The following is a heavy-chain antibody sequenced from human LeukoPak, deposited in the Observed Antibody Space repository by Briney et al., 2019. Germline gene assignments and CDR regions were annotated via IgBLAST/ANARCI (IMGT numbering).Heavy chain of an antibody. D-gene: IGHD3-22*01. CDR2: IYPNSGGT. J-gene: IGHJ4*02. Sequence: ASVKVSCKASGYTFTDYYMHWVRQAPGQGLEWMGWIYPNSGGTSYAQKFQGRVTMTRDTSTSTAYMDLSRLRSDGTGVYYCARFPYYIDSSGYYGGFDSWGQGTLVTVSS. V-gene: IGHV1-2*02. CDR3: ARFPYYIDSSGYYGGFDS. CDR1: GYTFTDYY.